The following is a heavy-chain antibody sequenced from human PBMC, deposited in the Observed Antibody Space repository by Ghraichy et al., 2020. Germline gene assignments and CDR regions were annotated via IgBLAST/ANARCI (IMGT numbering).Heavy chain of an antibody. D-gene: IGHD2-2*03. J-gene: IGHJ3*02. CDR2: ISRSSTSI. CDR1: GFTFSRYS. V-gene: IGHV3-48*02. Sequence: GGSLRLSCAASGFTFSRYSMNWVRQAPGKGLEWISYISRSSTSIKYADSVKGRFTISRDDAKNSLYLQMNSLRDEDTAVYYCASLDIVEAAAGYALDIWGQGTMVTVSS. CDR3: ASLDIVEAAAGYALDI.